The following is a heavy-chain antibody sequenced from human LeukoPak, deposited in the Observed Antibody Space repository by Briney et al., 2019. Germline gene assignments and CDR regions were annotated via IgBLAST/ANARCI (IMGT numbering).Heavy chain of an antibody. D-gene: IGHD2-21*02. Sequence: PGGSLRLSCAASVFTFSDYWMQWVRQAPGKGPEWVANINYHGSENYLVDSVKGRFTISRDNAKNSLSLQMNSLRAEDTAVYYCSRGDPDYWGQGTLVTVSS. CDR3: SRGDPDY. CDR1: VFTFSDYW. CDR2: INYHGSEN. V-gene: IGHV3-7*01. J-gene: IGHJ4*02.